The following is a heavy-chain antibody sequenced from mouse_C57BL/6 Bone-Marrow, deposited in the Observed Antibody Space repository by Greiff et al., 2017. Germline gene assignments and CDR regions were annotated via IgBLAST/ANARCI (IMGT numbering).Heavy chain of an antibody. D-gene: IGHD1-1*01. CDR2: IDPENGDT. Sequence: EVQLQESGAELVRPGASVKLSCTASGFNIKDDYMPWVKQRPEQGLEWIGWIDPENGDTEYASKFQGKATITADTSSNTAYLQLSSLTSEDTAVYYCTTRITTVVAPFDYWGQGTTLTVSS. V-gene: IGHV14-4*01. CDR1: GFNIKDDY. J-gene: IGHJ2*01. CDR3: TTRITTVVAPFDY.